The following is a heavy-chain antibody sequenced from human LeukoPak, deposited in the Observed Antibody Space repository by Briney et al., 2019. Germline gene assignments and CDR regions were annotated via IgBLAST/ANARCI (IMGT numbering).Heavy chain of an antibody. CDR1: GGSISSYY. D-gene: IGHD1-7*01. CDR3: AGARITGTTDWFDP. Sequence: SETLSLTCTVSGGSISSYYWSWIRQPPGKGLEWIGYIYYTGSTNYNPSLKSRVTISVDTSKNQFSLKLSSVTTADTAVYYCAGARITGTTDWFDPWGQGTLVTVSS. CDR2: IYYTGST. J-gene: IGHJ5*02. V-gene: IGHV4-59*01.